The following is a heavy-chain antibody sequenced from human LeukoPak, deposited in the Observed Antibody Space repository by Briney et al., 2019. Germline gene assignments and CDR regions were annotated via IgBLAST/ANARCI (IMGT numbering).Heavy chain of an antibody. CDR3: ATGRINILWFGELLH. J-gene: IGHJ4*02. CDR1: GYTFTSYD. D-gene: IGHD3-10*01. V-gene: IGHV1-8*01. Sequence: ASVKVSCKASGYTFTSYDINWVRQATGQGLEWMGWMNPNSGNTGYAQKFQGRVTMTRNTSISTAYMELSSLRSEDTAVYYCATGRINILWFGELLHWGQGTLVTVSS. CDR2: MNPNSGNT.